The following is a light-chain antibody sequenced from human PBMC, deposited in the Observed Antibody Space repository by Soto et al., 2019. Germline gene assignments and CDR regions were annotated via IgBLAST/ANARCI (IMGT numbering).Light chain of an antibody. V-gene: IGKV3-20*01. J-gene: IGKJ5*01. CDR3: KQYGISPIS. CDR1: QRVSNSY. CDR2: GAS. Sequence: IVLTQSPGTLSLSPWERATLSCRASQRVSNSYLGWYQQKPGQAPRLLIYGASSRATGIPDRFSGSGSGTDFTLTISRLEPEDFAVYYCKQYGISPISFGQGTRLEIK.